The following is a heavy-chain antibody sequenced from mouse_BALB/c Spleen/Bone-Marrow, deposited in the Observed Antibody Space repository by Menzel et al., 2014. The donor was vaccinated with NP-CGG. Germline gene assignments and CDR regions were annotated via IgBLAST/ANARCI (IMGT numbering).Heavy chain of an antibody. J-gene: IGHJ4*01. D-gene: IGHD2-1*01. Sequence: QVQLQQSGAELAKPGASVKMPCKASGYTFTSYWMYWIKQRPGQGLEWIGYINPSTGYTEYNQKFKDKATLTADKSSNTAYMQLSSLTSEDSAVYYCARKGYGNYHYYAMDYWGQGTSVTVSS. CDR1: GYTFTSYW. V-gene: IGHV1-7*01. CDR2: INPSTGYT. CDR3: ARKGYGNYHYYAMDY.